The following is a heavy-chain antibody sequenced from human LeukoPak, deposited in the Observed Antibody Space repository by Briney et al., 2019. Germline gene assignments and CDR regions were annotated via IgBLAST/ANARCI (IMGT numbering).Heavy chain of an antibody. V-gene: IGHV1-2*02. CDR3: ARGKDDSTGHYDAFDV. CDR2: INPKSGDT. CDR1: GYSFSDNY. J-gene: IGHJ3*01. Sequence: GAPLKVSCKASGYSFSDNYIHWVRQAPGQGLEYMGWINPKSGDTNFSQRFKGRVTMTSDTSISTAYMEMRKLRPDDTAVYFCARGKDDSTGHYDAFDVWGHGTMVTVSS. D-gene: IGHD3-22*01.